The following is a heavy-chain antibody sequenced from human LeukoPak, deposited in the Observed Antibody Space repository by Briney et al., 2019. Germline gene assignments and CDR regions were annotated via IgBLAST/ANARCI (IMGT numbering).Heavy chain of an antibody. CDR2: FNHNSGGT. CDR1: GYTFTAYY. V-gene: IGHV1-2*06. D-gene: IGHD1-26*01. J-gene: IGHJ3*02. CDR3: ARDRNSGSYSDAFNI. Sequence: GASVKVSCKASGYTFTAYYLHWVRQAPGQGLEWMGRFNHNSGGTNYAQRFQGRVTMTRDTSITTAYMELSRLTSDDTAVYYCARDRNSGSYSDAFNIWGQGTMVTVSS.